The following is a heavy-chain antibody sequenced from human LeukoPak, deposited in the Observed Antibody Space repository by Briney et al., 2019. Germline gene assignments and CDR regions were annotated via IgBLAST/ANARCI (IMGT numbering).Heavy chain of an antibody. V-gene: IGHV3-53*01. CDR1: GFTVSRNY. CDR2: IYSGGST. J-gene: IGHJ4*02. D-gene: IGHD2-21*01. CDR3: ARGYCGGDCRCLEAYYFDY. Sequence: PGGSLRLSCAASGFTVSRNYMSWVRQAPGKGLEWVSVIYSGGSTYYADSVKGRFTISRDNSKNTLYLQMNSLRAEDTAVYYCARGYCGGDCRCLEAYYFDYWGQGTLVTVSA.